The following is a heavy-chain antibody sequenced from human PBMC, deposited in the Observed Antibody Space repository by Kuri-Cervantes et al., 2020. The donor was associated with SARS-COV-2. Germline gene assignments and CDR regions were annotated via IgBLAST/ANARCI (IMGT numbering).Heavy chain of an antibody. CDR3: ARASRTILLYY. J-gene: IGHJ4*02. D-gene: IGHD3-3*01. Sequence: LRLSCAVSGVSVSGNSAAWNWSRQSPSRGLEWLGRTYYRSKWYNDYAVSVKSRITINPYTYKNQFSLQLNSVTPEETDMYYCARASRTILLYYWGQGTLVTVSS. CDR2: TYYRSKWYN. CDR1: GVSVSGNSAA. V-gene: IGHV6-1*01.